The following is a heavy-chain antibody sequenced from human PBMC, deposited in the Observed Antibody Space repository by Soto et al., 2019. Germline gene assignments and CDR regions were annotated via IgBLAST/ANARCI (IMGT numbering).Heavy chain of an antibody. CDR3: ARVKPPSRKLANRPDYYYGMDV. CDR1: GGTFSSYA. Sequence: SVKVSCKASGGTFSSYAISWVRQAPGQGLEWMGGIIPIFGTANYAQKFQGRVTITADESTSTAYMELSSLRSEDTAVYYCARVKPPSRKLANRPDYYYGMDVWGQGTRVTVSS. V-gene: IGHV1-69*13. J-gene: IGHJ6*02. D-gene: IGHD6-6*01. CDR2: IIPIFGTA.